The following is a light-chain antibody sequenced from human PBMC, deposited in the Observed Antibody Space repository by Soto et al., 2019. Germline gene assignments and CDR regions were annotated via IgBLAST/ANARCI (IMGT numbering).Light chain of an antibody. CDR1: SSDVGGYNY. J-gene: IGLJ1*01. CDR3: SSYTSSSTYV. V-gene: IGLV2-14*01. Sequence: QSALPQPASVSVSPGQSITISCTGTSSDVGGYNYVSWYQQHPGKAPKLMIYEVSNRPSGVSNRFSGSKSGNTASLTISGRQAEDEAYYYCSSYTSSSTYVFGTGTKRTV. CDR2: EVS.